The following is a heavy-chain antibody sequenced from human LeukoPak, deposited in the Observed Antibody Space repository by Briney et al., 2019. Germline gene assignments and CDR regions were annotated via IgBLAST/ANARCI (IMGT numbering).Heavy chain of an antibody. V-gene: IGHV4-59*08. J-gene: IGHJ4*02. Sequence: PSETLSLTCTVSGGSISSYYWSWIRQPPRKGLEWIGYIYYSGSTNYNPSLKSRVTISVDTSKNQFSLKLSSVTAADTAVYYCARHQVTGDWDYWGQGTLVTVSS. CDR3: ARHQVTGDWDY. CDR2: IYYSGST. CDR1: GGSISSYY. D-gene: IGHD7-27*01.